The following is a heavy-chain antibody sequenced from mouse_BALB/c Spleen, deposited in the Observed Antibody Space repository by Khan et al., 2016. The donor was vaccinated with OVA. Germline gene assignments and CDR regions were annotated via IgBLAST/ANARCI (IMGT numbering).Heavy chain of an antibody. CDR1: GFNIKDYY. D-gene: IGHD2-3*01. CDR3: PGSILPCFDY. CDR2: IGPENGNT. J-gene: IGHJ2*01. V-gene: IGHV14-1*02. Sequence: VQLQQSGAELVRPGALVKMSCKASGFNIKDYYIHWVKQRPEQGLEWIGWIGPENGNTEYDPRFKGKASITADTSSNTAYMQLSSLTSEDTAVYYSPGSILPCFDYWGQGTTLTVSS.